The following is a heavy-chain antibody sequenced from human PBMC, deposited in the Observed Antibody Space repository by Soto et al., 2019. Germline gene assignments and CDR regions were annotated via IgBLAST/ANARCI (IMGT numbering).Heavy chain of an antibody. CDR1: GFSVSRNY. CDR2: VYSGGAT. V-gene: IGHV3-53*02. D-gene: IGHD3-10*01. Sequence: QLVETGGGLIQPGTSLTLSCAASGFSVSRNYMTWVRQAPGKGLEWVSFVYSGGATFYADSVKGRFILSRDDSQNTMYLQMNNVRAEDTAVYYCARVPGRLWGRGTLVTVAS. J-gene: IGHJ4*02. CDR3: ARVPGRL.